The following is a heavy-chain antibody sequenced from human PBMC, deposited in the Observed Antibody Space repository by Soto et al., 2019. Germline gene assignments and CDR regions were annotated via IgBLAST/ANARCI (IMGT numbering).Heavy chain of an antibody. V-gene: IGHV5-10-1*01. J-gene: IGHJ6*02. CDR3: ARVSWELLSYYYYGMDV. CDR2: IDPSDSYT. Sequence: PGESLKISCKGSGYSFTSYWISWVRQMPGKGLERMGRIDPSDSYTNYSPSFQGHVTISADKSISTAYPQWSSLKASDTAMYYCARVSWELLSYYYYGMDVWGQGTTVTVSS. D-gene: IGHD1-26*01. CDR1: GYSFTSYW.